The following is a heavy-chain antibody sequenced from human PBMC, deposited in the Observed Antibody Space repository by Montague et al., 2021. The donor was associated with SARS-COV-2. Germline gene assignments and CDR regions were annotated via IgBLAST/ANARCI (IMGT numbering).Heavy chain of an antibody. J-gene: IGHJ3*01. CDR2: IYSGDTA. Sequence: SLRLSCPASGFSVSSKYMTWVRQPPGKGLEWVSTIYSGDTAYYADSVQGRFTISRDHSKNTVFLQMNSRRAEDTALYYCATFYVDTVSVTNAFDLWGQGTLVSVSS. D-gene: IGHD5-18*01. V-gene: IGHV3-53*01. CDR3: ATFYVDTVSVTNAFDL. CDR1: GFSVSSKY.